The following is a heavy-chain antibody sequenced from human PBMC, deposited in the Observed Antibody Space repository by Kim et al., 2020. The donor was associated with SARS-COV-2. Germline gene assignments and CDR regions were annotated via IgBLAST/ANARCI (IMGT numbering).Heavy chain of an antibody. D-gene: IGHD1-7*01. J-gene: IGHJ5*02. CDR3: ARFWELNWFDP. V-gene: IGHV4-59*01. CDR2: T. Sequence: TNYNPSLKSRVTISVDTSKNQFSLKLSSVTAADTAVYYCARFWELNWFDPWGQGTLVTVSS.